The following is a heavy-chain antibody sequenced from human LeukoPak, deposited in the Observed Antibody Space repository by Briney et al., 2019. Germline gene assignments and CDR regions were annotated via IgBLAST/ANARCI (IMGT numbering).Heavy chain of an antibody. V-gene: IGHV4-38-2*02. D-gene: IGHD3-10*01. Sequence: SETLSLTCTVSGYSISSGYYWGWVRQPPGKGLEWIGSIYHSGSTNYNPSLKSRVTISVDTSKNQFSLKLSSVTAADTAVYYCARSVYYYGSGTFPFDYWGQGTLVIVSS. J-gene: IGHJ4*02. CDR3: ARSVYYYGSGTFPFDY. CDR2: IYHSGST. CDR1: GYSISSGYY.